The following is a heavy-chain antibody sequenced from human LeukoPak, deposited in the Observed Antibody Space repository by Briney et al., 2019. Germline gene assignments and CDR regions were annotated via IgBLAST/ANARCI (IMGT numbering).Heavy chain of an antibody. CDR1: GFTVSSNY. CDR2: IYSGGST. D-gene: IGHD3-22*01. Sequence: PGGSLRLSCAASGFTVSSNYMSWVRQAPGKGLEWVSVIYSGGSTYYADSVKGRFTISRDNSKNTLYLQMNSLRAEDTAVYYCARESVYYDSSGYLLDWGQGTLVTVSS. J-gene: IGHJ4*02. V-gene: IGHV3-66*01. CDR3: ARESVYYDSSGYLLD.